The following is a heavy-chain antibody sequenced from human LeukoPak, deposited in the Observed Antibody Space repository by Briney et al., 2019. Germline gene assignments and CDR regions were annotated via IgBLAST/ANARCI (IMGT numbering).Heavy chain of an antibody. CDR2: IYYTGST. J-gene: IGHJ1*01. Sequence: KSSETLSLTCTVSDGSISSSSYYWGWIRQPPGKGLEWIGSIYYTGSTYYNPSLNSRVSISVDTSKNQFSLKLSSVTAADTAVYYCARRGYYDGYFQRWGQGTLVTVSS. V-gene: IGHV4-39*01. CDR1: DGSISSSSYY. CDR3: ARRGYYDGYFQR. D-gene: IGHD3-22*01.